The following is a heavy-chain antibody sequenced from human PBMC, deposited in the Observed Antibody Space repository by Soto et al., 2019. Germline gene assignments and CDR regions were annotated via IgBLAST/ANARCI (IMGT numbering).Heavy chain of an antibody. Sequence: SETLSLTCTVSGGSISSYYWSWIRQPPGKGLEWIGYIYYSGSTNYNPSLKSRVTISVDTSKNQFSLKLSSVTAADTAVYYCARRGKNILDPWGQGTLVTVSS. CDR3: ARRGKNILDP. CDR2: IYYSGST. J-gene: IGHJ5*02. V-gene: IGHV4-59*08. D-gene: IGHD2-15*01. CDR1: GGSISSYY.